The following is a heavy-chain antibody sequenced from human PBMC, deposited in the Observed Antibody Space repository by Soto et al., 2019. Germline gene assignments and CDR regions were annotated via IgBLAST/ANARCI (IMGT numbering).Heavy chain of an antibody. CDR1: GDSINSSHW. CDR2: ISHSGST. CDR3: AGTKCSGGSCYSWSLDY. D-gene: IGHD2-15*01. J-gene: IGHJ4*02. Sequence: SETLSLTCAVSGDSINSSHWWNWVRQPPGKGLEWIGQISHSGSTNYNPSLTSRVTISVDKSKNHFSLKVTSVTAADTAVYYCAGTKCSGGSCYSWSLDYWGQGTPVTVSS. V-gene: IGHV4-4*02.